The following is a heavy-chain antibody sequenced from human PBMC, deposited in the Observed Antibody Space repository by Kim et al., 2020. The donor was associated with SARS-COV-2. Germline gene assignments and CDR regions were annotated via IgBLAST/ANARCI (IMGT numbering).Heavy chain of an antibody. CDR2: ISYDGSNK. D-gene: IGHD6-19*01. J-gene: IGHJ6*02. CDR1: GFTFSSYG. CDR3: AKEEGSGYSSGWTYYYYGMDV. V-gene: IGHV3-30*18. Sequence: GGSLRLSCAASGFTFSSYGMHWVRQAPGKGLEWVAVISYDGSNKYYADSVKGRFTISRDNSKNTLYLQMISLRAEDTAVYYCAKEEGSGYSSGWTYYYYGMDVWGQGTTVTASS.